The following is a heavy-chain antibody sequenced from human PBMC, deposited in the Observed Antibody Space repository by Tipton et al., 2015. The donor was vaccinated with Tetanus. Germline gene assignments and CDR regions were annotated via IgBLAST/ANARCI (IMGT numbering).Heavy chain of an antibody. D-gene: IGHD6-13*01. CDR3: ARGNRGSSWYF. CDR2: MNPNTGRA. V-gene: IGHV1-8*01. Sequence: QLVQSGAEVKKPGASVKVSCKAFAYPFTSYDLNWVRQATGQGLEWLGYMNPNTGRAAYAPKFQGRVTMTSNVSITTAYMELRNLRSDDTAVYYCARGNRGSSWYFWGRGTQVTVSS. CDR1: AYPFTSYD. J-gene: IGHJ4*02.